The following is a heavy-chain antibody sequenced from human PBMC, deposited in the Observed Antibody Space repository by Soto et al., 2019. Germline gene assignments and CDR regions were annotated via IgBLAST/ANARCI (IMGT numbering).Heavy chain of an antibody. CDR1: GYTLTELS. CDR3: AKGVGVVVAATLPFDY. J-gene: IGHJ4*02. D-gene: IGHD2-15*01. V-gene: IGHV1-24*01. Sequence: ASVKVSCKVSGYTLTELSMHWVRQAPGKGLEWMGGFNPEDGETIYAQKFQGRVTMTEDTSTDTAYMELSSLRSEDTAVYYCAKGVGVVVAATLPFDYWGQGTLVTVSS. CDR2: FNPEDGET.